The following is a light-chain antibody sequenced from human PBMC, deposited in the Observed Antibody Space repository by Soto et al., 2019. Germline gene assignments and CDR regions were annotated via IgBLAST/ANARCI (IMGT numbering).Light chain of an antibody. J-gene: IGKJ1*01. CDR1: QSVSSSY. Sequence: IVLTQSPAILALSPGDRATLSCRASQSVSSSYLAWYQHKPGQAPRLLIYGASTRATGIQDRFSGSGSGTDFTLTISRLEPEDFAVYYCHQYGSSGTFGQGTKVDIK. CDR3: HQYGSSGT. V-gene: IGKV3-20*01. CDR2: GAS.